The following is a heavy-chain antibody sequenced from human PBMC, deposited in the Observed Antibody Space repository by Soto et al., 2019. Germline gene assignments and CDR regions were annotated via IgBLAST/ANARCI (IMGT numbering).Heavy chain of an antibody. D-gene: IGHD2-2*01. CDR2: ISSSTSYV. V-gene: IGHV3-21*06. Sequence: EVQLVESGGGLVKPGGSLRLSCAASGFTFSRYGMNWLRQAPGKGLEWVASISSSTSYVYYADSVKGRFSISRDNAKNILYLEMSALRIEDTAVYYCARDPAEGRVGNWFESWGQVTLVTVSS. CDR1: GFTFSRYG. CDR3: ARDPAEGRVGNWFES. J-gene: IGHJ5*01.